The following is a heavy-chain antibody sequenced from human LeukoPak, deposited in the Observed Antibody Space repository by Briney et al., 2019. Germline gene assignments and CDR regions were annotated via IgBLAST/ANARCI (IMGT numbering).Heavy chain of an antibody. CDR3: ARDRSAAGSYYYMDV. CDR1: GGSISSYY. CDR2: IYYSGST. D-gene: IGHD6-13*01. J-gene: IGHJ6*03. Sequence: TSETLSLTCTVSGGSISSYYWSWIRQPPGKGLEWIGYIYYSGSTNYNPSLKSRVTISVDTSKNQFSLKLSSVTAADTAVYYCARDRSAAGSYYYMDVWGKGTTVTVSS. V-gene: IGHV4-59*01.